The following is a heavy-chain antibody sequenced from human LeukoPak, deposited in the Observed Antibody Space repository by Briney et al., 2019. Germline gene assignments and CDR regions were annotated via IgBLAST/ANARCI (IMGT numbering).Heavy chain of an antibody. CDR1: GYTFTTYD. CDR3: ARGLSAATVWNWYFDL. CDR2: MNPNSGNT. J-gene: IGHJ2*01. V-gene: IGHV1-8*01. D-gene: IGHD6-25*01. Sequence: ASVKVSCKTSGYTFTTYDINWVRQATGQGLEWLGWMNPNSGNTGYAQKFQDRVTITRNTSISTAYMELSSLRSEDTAVYYCARGLSAATVWNWYFDLWGRGTLVTVSS.